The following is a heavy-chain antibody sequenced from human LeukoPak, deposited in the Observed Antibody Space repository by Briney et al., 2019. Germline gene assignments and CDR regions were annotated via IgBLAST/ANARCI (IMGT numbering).Heavy chain of an antibody. D-gene: IGHD6-13*01. CDR2: IGGSGGST. V-gene: IGHV3-23*01. J-gene: IGHJ4*02. CDR1: GFIVSNNY. CDR3: AKVETAAAATLRGFDY. Sequence: QSGGSLRLSCAASGFIVSNNYMTWVRQAPGKGLEWVSSIGGSGGSTYYADSVKGRFTISRDNSKNTLYLQMNSLRAEDTAVYYCAKVETAAAATLRGFDYWGQGTLVTVSS.